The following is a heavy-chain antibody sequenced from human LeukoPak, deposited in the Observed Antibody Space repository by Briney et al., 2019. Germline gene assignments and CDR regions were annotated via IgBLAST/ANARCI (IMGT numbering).Heavy chain of an antibody. J-gene: IGHJ4*02. Sequence: SETLSLTCTVYGESFSGHYWSWIRQPPGKGLEWIGEINHSGSTHYNPSLKSRVTISLDTSKNQFSLKLSSVTAADTAVYYCASTERCSTTCPLDYWGQGTLVTVSS. CDR1: GESFSGHY. D-gene: IGHD2-2*01. V-gene: IGHV4-34*01. CDR2: INHSGST. CDR3: ASTERCSTTCPLDY.